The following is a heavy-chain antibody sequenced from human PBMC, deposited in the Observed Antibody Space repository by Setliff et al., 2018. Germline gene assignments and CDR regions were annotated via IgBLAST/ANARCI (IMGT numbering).Heavy chain of an antibody. D-gene: IGHD5-18*01. CDR1: GGSISPYF. J-gene: IGHJ6*02. V-gene: IGHV4-59*01. Sequence: SLTCTVSGGSISPYFWSWIRQPPGKGLEWIGYIYHNGNTNFNPSLKTRVNMSVDTSKNQIALNLKSVTAADTAVYYCARDRTAYSYGLDVWGQGTTVTVSS. CDR3: ARDRTAYSYGLDV. CDR2: IYHNGNT.